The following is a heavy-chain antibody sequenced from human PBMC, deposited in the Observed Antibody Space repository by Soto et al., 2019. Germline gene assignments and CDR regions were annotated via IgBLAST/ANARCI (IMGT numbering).Heavy chain of an antibody. J-gene: IGHJ5*01. CDR2: IYHSGST. V-gene: IGHV4-30-2*01. CDR3: ARDQLERNWFDS. CDR1: GGSISSGGYS. Sequence: SETLSLTCAVSGGSISSGGYSWSWIRQPPGKGLEWIGYIYHSGSTYYNPSLKSRVTISVDRSKNQFSLKLSSVTAADTAVYFFARDQLERNWFDSCAQGTLVPVSS. D-gene: IGHD1-1*01.